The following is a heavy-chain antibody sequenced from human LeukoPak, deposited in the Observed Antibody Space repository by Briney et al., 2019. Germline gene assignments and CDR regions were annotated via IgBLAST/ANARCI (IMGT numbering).Heavy chain of an antibody. CDR1: GGTFSSYA. CDR2: IIPIFGTA. Sequence: ASVKVSCKASGGTFSSYAISWVRQAPGQGLEWMGGIIPIFGTANYAQKFQGRVTITTDVSTSTAYMELSGLRSEDTAVYYCARAGGYVYNWFDPWGQGTLVTVSS. D-gene: IGHD5-12*01. CDR3: ARAGGYVYNWFDP. V-gene: IGHV1-69*05. J-gene: IGHJ5*02.